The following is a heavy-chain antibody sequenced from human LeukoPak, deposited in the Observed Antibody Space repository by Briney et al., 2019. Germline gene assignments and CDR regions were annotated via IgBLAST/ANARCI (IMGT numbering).Heavy chain of an antibody. V-gene: IGHV3-23*01. CDR3: AKGNRPVIAAAALFDY. CDR2: ISGSGTST. J-gene: IGHJ4*02. CDR1: GFTFSSYV. D-gene: IGHD6-13*01. Sequence: PGGSLRLSCAASGFTFSSYVMYWVRQASGKGLEWVSVISGSGTSTDYADSVKGRFTISRDNSKNTLYLQMKSLRAEDTAVYYCAKGNRPVIAAAALFDYWGQGTLVTVSS.